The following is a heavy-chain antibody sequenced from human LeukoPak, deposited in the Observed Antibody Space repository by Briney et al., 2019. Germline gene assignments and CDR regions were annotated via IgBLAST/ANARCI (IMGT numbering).Heavy chain of an antibody. CDR2: MNPNSGNT. CDR1: GYTFTSYD. CDR3: ARPKDYYYYYCMDV. V-gene: IGHV1-8*01. J-gene: IGHJ6*02. Sequence: ASVKVSCKASGYTFTSYDINWVRQATGQGLEWLGWMNPNSGNTGYAQKFQGRVTMTRNTSISTAYMELSSLRSEDTAVYYCARPKDYYYYYCMDVWGQGTTVTVSS.